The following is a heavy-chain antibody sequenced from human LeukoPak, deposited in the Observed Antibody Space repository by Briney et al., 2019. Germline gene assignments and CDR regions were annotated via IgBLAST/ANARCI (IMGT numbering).Heavy chain of an antibody. CDR1: GFTVSSNY. CDR2: IYSGGST. D-gene: IGHD3-22*01. Sequence: GGSLRFSCAASGFTVSSNYMSWVRQAPGKGLEWGSVIYSGGSTYYADSVKGRFTISRDNSKNTLYLQMNSLRAEDTAVYYCASSGSGYYLGGFDYWGQGTLVTVSS. J-gene: IGHJ4*02. V-gene: IGHV3-53*01. CDR3: ASSGSGYYLGGFDY.